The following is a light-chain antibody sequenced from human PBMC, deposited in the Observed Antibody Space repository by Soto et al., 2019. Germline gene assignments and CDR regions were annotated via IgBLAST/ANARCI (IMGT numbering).Light chain of an antibody. V-gene: IGKV1-9*01. Sequence: IQLTQSPSSLSASVGDRVTITCRASQGISSFLAWYQQKPGKAPKLLIYGASTLQSGVPSRFSGSGSGTDFTLTIGSLQPEDFATYYCQQPSSFPIPFGPGTKVDIK. J-gene: IGKJ3*01. CDR1: QGISSF. CDR2: GAS. CDR3: QQPSSFPIP.